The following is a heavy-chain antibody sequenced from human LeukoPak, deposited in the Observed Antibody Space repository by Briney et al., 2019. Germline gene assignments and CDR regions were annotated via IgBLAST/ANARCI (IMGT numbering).Heavy chain of an antibody. V-gene: IGHV3-30*02. Sequence: GGSLRLSCAASGFTFSSYGMHWVRQAPGKGLEWVAFIRYDGSNKYYADSVKGRFTISRDNSKNTLYLQMNSLRAEDTAVYYCAKDSVRTTVTTPLDCWGQGTLVTVSS. CDR2: IRYDGSNK. J-gene: IGHJ4*02. D-gene: IGHD4-11*01. CDR1: GFTFSSYG. CDR3: AKDSVRTTVTTPLDC.